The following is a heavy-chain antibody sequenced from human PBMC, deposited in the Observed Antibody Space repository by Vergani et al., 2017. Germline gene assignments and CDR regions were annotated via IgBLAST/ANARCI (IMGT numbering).Heavy chain of an antibody. J-gene: IGHJ4*02. V-gene: IGHV4-31*03. CDR2: IYYSGST. CDR1: GGSISSGGYY. CDR3: ASSYYDSSALGVEGSLWXFDY. Sequence: QVQLQESGPGLVKPSETLSLTCTVSGGSISSGGYYWSWIRQHPGKGLEWIGYIYYSGSTYYNPSLKSRVTISVDTSKNQFSLKLSSVTAADTAVYYCASSYYDSSALGVEGSLWXFDYWGQGTLVTVSS. D-gene: IGHD3-22*01.